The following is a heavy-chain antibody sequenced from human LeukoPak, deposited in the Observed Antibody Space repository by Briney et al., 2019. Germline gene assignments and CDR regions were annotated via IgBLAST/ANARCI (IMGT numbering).Heavy chain of an antibody. CDR1: GFTFTNYN. Sequence: GGSLRLSCSASGFTFTNYNMHWVRQTPGKGLQWVAAILYDGSKKYYADSVKGRFSVYRDNSNNTLYLQMNSLRAEDTAVYYCAKVAIFGVVMSFDYWGLGTLVTVSS. CDR3: AKVAIFGVVMSFDY. V-gene: IGHV3-30*18. D-gene: IGHD3-3*01. CDR2: ILYDGSKK. J-gene: IGHJ4*02.